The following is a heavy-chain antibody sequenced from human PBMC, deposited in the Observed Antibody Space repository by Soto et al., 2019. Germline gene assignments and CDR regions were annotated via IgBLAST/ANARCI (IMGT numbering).Heavy chain of an antibody. D-gene: IGHD5-12*01. CDR2: IGGSGVMT. Sequence: EVQLLESGGGLVQPGGSLRLSCAASGFIFDNYAMSWVRQAPGKGLEWVSGIGGSGVMTYYAHSVKGRFTISKDNPKNTLYLQMNCRTPEYTAVYYCAKDRLSSPCTRFDPGGQGNLVTVS. V-gene: IGHV3-23*01. J-gene: IGHJ5*02. CDR3: AKDRLSSPCTRFDP. CDR1: GFIFDNYA.